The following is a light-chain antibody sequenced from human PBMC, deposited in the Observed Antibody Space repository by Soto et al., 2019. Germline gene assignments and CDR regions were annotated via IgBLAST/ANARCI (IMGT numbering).Light chain of an antibody. CDR2: EVN. CDR3: SSYAGSNNYV. J-gene: IGLJ1*01. CDR1: SSDVCNYDS. Sequence: QSVLTQPPSASRSPGQSVTISCTGTSSDVCNYDSVSWYQHHPGKAPQAVIYEVNKRPSGVPDRFSGSKSGNTASLTVSGLQAEDEGDYYCSSYAGSNNYVFGTGTKVTVL. V-gene: IGLV2-8*02.